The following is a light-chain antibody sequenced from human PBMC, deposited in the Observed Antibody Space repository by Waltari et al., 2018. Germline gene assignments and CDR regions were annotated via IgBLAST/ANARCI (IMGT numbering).Light chain of an antibody. J-gene: IGLJ3*02. CDR2: DVN. V-gene: IGLV2-23*02. Sequence: QSALTQTPTVSGSPGQSITISCTGTSRDVGSYNLVSWYQQHPGKAPTLIIYDVNKRPSGVSNRFSGSKSGNTASLTISGLQAADEADYYCCSYAGSAISVFGGGTRLTVL. CDR3: CSYAGSAISV. CDR1: SRDVGSYNL.